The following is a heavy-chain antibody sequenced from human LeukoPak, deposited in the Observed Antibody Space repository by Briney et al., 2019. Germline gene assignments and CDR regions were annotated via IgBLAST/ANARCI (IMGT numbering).Heavy chain of an antibody. CDR1: GFTFSTYG. CDR3: ATDQMYYYGSRSYSPFNH. D-gene: IGHD3-10*01. Sequence: PGGSLRLSCAASGFTFSTYGMQWVRQAPGKGLEWVALIWYXGNNKYYADSVKGRFTISRDNSKNTLYLQMNSLRAEDTAVYYCATDQMYYYGSRSYSPFNHWGQGTLVTVSS. CDR2: IWYXGNNK. J-gene: IGHJ4*02. V-gene: IGHV3-33*01.